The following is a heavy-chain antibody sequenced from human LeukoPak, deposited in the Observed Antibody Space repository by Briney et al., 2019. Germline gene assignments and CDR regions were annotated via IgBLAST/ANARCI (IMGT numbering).Heavy chain of an antibody. CDR2: IYSGGST. J-gene: IGHJ3*02. Sequence: GGSLRLSCAASGFTVSSNYMSWVRQAPGKGLEWVSVIYSGGSTYYADSVKGRFTISRDNSKNTLYLQMNSLRAEDTAVYYCARNRGSHAFEIWGQGTMVTVSS. CDR3: ARNRGSHAFEI. D-gene: IGHD2/OR15-2a*01. CDR1: GFTVSSNY. V-gene: IGHV3-66*01.